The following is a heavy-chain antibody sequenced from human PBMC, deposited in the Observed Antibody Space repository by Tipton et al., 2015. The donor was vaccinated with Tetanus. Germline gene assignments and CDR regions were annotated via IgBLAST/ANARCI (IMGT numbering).Heavy chain of an antibody. V-gene: IGHV4-34*01. CDR2: INDSGST. CDR3: ARWETVTTRIHY. CDR1: GGSFSGYY. D-gene: IGHD4-17*01. J-gene: IGHJ4*02. Sequence: TLSLTCAVYGGSFSGYYWSWIRQPPGKGLEWIGEINDSGSTSYNPSLKSRVTISVDTSKNQFSLNLSSVTAADTAVYYCARWETVTTRIHYWGQGTLVTVSS.